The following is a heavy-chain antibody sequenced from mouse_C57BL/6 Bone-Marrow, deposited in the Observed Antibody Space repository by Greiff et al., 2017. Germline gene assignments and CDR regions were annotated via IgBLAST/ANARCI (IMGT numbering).Heavy chain of an antibody. CDR2: IGPSASYA. V-gene: IGHV1-69*01. Sequence: VQLQQPGSALVMPGASVKLSCKASVYTFTSYWMHWVVPMPGQGLEWIGEIGPSASYAIYTQKFKGKSTLTVDKSSSTSYMQLSSLTSEDSAVYYCAREGYYGRSWFAYRCQGTLVTVSA. J-gene: IGHJ3*01. CDR3: AREGYYGRSWFAY. D-gene: IGHD1-1*01. CDR1: VYTFTSYW.